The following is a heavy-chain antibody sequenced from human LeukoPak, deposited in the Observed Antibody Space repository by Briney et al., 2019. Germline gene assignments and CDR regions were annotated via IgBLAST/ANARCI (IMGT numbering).Heavy chain of an antibody. CDR1: SGSISSSSYY. CDR2: IYYSGST. CDR3: AGHTDFWSNYYTGIDY. V-gene: IGHV4-39*01. J-gene: IGHJ4*02. Sequence: SETLSLTCTVSSGSISSSSYYWGWIRQAPGKGLEWIGSIYYSGSTYYNPSLKSRVTISVDTSKNQFSLKLSSVTAADTAVYYCAGHTDFWSNYYTGIDYWGQGTLVTVSS. D-gene: IGHD3-3*01.